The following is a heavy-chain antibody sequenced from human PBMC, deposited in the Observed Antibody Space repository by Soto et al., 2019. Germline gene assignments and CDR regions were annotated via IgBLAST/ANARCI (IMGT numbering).Heavy chain of an antibody. Sequence: QVQLVESGGGVVQPGRSLTLSCAVSGFIFKNYALNWVRQAPGKGLEWVASITRDGYNKYYADSVKGRFTISRDNSKNTLSLQMTALRIEDSSVYYCTKSSGGSSSVGMDYWGQGTLVTVSS. D-gene: IGHD6-6*01. CDR2: ITRDGYNK. CDR3: TKSSGGSSSVGMDY. CDR1: GFIFKNYA. V-gene: IGHV3-30*04. J-gene: IGHJ4*02.